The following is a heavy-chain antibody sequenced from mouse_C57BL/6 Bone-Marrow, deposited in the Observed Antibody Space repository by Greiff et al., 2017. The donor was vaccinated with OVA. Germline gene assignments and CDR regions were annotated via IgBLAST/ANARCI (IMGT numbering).Heavy chain of an antibody. CDR3: AHYDYDGFAY. V-gene: IGHV1-7*01. CDR2: INPSSGYT. J-gene: IGHJ3*01. D-gene: IGHD2-4*01. Sequence: QVQLQQSGAELAKPGASVKLSCKASGYTFTSYWMHWVKQRPGQGLEWIGYINPSSGYTKYNQKFKDKATLTADKASSTAYMQRSSRTYEDSAVYYCAHYDYDGFAYWGQGTLVTVSA. CDR1: GYTFTSYW.